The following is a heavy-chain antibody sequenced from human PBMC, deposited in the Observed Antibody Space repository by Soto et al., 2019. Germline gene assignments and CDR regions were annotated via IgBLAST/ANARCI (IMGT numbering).Heavy chain of an antibody. Sequence: ASVKVSCKASGYTFTGYYMHWVRQAPGQGLEWMGWINPNSGGTNYAQKFQGRVTMTRDTSISTAYMELSRLRSDDTAVYYCARAGGYCTNGVCYTPYFDYWGQGTLVTVSS. CDR3: ARAGGYCTNGVCYTPYFDY. J-gene: IGHJ4*02. D-gene: IGHD2-8*01. CDR1: GYTFTGYY. V-gene: IGHV1-2*02. CDR2: INPNSGGT.